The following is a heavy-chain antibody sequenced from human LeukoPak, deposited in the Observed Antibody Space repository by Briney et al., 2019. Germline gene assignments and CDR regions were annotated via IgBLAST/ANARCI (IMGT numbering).Heavy chain of an antibody. Sequence: GGSLRLSCAASGFTFSDYHMTWIRQAPGKGLEWVSYISSSGTTKYYADSVKGRFTISRDNAKKSLYLQMNSLRADDTAVYYCARTGYCSGATCFYYYSYYMDVWGKGTTVTVSS. CDR1: GFTFSDYH. CDR3: ARTGYCSGATCFYYYSYYMDV. CDR2: ISSSGTTK. J-gene: IGHJ6*03. V-gene: IGHV3-11*04. D-gene: IGHD2-15*01.